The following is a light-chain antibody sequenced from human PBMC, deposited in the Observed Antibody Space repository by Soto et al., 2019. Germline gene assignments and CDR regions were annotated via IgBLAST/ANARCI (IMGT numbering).Light chain of an antibody. Sequence: EIVLTQSPGSLSLSPGDRGTLSCRASQNLGTLYLAWFQQKSGQAPRLLIYSASRRATGIPDRFSGSGSGTDFTLTISRLEPEDFAVYYCQQYGSSPRTFGQGTKVDIK. J-gene: IGKJ1*01. CDR1: QNLGTLY. V-gene: IGKV3-20*01. CDR3: QQYGSSPRT. CDR2: SAS.